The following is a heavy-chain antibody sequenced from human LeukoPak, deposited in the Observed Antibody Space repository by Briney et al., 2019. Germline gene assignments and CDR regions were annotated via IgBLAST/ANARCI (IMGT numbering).Heavy chain of an antibody. Sequence: SETLSLTCAVYGGSFSSYYWGWIRQPPGKGPEWIGDINHSGITNYNPSLKTRLTISIDTSNNQFSLKVTCVTAADPAVYYCARKVLDYQLLQWYFYLWGRGTLVTVSS. CDR1: GGSFSSYY. J-gene: IGHJ2*01. V-gene: IGHV4-34*01. CDR2: INHSGIT. D-gene: IGHD2-2*01. CDR3: ARKVLDYQLLQWYFYL.